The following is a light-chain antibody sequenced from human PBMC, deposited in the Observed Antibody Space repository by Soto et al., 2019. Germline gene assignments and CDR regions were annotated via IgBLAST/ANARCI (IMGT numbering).Light chain of an antibody. CDR3: MQRIEFPLT. CDR1: QSLLDSDDGNTY. CDR2: TLS. V-gene: IGKV2-40*01. Sequence: DIVMNQTPLSLPVTPGEPASISCRSSQSLLDSDDGNTYLAWYLQKPGLSPQLLIYTLSYRASGDPDRFSGSGSGTDFTLKISRVEGVDVGVYYCMQRIEFPLTFGGGTKVEIK. J-gene: IGKJ4*01.